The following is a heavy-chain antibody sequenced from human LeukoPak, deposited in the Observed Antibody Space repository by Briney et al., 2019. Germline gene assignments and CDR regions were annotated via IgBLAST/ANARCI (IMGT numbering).Heavy chain of an antibody. Sequence: GASVKVSCKASGYTFTSYYMHWVRQAPGQGLEWMGIINPSGGSTSYAQKFQGRVTMTRDTSTSTVYMELSSLRSEDTAVYYCARDSKSIQLWLIGKDYYMDVWGKGTTVTISS. J-gene: IGHJ6*03. D-gene: IGHD5-18*01. CDR3: ARDSKSIQLWLIGKDYYMDV. CDR1: GYTFTSYY. V-gene: IGHV1-46*01. CDR2: INPSGGST.